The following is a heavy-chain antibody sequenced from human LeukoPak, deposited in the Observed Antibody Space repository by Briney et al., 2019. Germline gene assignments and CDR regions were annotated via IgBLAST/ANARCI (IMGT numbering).Heavy chain of an antibody. CDR2: DYYSGST. J-gene: IGHJ4*02. V-gene: IGHV4-39*07. CDR1: GGSISSSSYY. CDR3: ARGKSYFDY. Sequence: PSETLSLTCTVSGGSISSSSYYWGWIRQPPGKGLEWIGTDYYSGSTYYNPSLKSRVTISVDTSKNQFSLKLSSVTAADTAVYYCARGKSYFDYWGQGTLVTVSS.